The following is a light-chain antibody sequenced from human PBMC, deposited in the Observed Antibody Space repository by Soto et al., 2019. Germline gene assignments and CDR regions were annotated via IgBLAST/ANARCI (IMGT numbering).Light chain of an antibody. J-gene: IGLJ1*01. CDR3: SSYTSSSTDYV. Sequence: QSVLTQPVSVSGSPGQSITISCTGTSSDVGGYNYVSWYQQHPGTAPKLMIYDVSNRPSGVSNRFSGSKSGNTASLTISGLQAEDEADYYCSSYTSSSTDYVFGTGTKVTVL. V-gene: IGLV2-14*01. CDR2: DVS. CDR1: SSDVGGYNY.